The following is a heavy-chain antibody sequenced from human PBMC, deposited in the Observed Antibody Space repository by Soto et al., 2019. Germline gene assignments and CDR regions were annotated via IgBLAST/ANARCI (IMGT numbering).Heavy chain of an antibody. CDR3: VRDWTHYDSSGPGDY. Sequence: GASVKVSCKASGYTFTSYPMHWVRQAPGQGLEWMGWINAGNGDTKYSQKFQGRVTITSDTSAITAYMELSSLRSEDTAVYYCVRDWTHYDSSGPGDYWGQGTLVTVSS. CDR2: INAGNGDT. V-gene: IGHV1-3*01. J-gene: IGHJ4*02. CDR1: GYTFTSYP. D-gene: IGHD3-22*01.